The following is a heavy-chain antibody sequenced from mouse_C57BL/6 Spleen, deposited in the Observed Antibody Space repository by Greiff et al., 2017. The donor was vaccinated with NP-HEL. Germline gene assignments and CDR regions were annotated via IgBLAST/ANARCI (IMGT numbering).Heavy chain of an antibody. Sequence: DVHLVESEGGLVQPGSSMKLSCTASGFTFSDYYMAWVRQVPEKGLEWVANINYDGSSTYYLDSLKSRFIISRDNAKNILYLQMSSLKSEDTATYYCARAPIYYGGAMDYWGQGTSVTVSS. CDR3: ARAPIYYGGAMDY. V-gene: IGHV5-16*01. CDR1: GFTFSDYY. J-gene: IGHJ4*01. D-gene: IGHD2-13*01. CDR2: INYDGSST.